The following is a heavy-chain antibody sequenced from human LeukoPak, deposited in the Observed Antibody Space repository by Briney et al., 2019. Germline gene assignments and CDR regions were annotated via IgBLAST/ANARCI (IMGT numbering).Heavy chain of an antibody. J-gene: IGHJ5*02. CDR1: GGSISGYY. CDR3: ARDEDSAYGSGSYLS. Sequence: ETLSLTCTVSGGSISGYYWSWIRQPPGKGLEWIGYLYYSGSTNYNPSLKSRVTISVDTSKNQFSLKLSSVTAADTAVYCCARDEDSAYGSGSYLSWGQGTLVTVSS. CDR2: LYYSGST. D-gene: IGHD3-10*01. V-gene: IGHV4-59*01.